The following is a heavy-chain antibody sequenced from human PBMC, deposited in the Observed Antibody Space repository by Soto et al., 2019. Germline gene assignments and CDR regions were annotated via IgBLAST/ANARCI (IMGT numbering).Heavy chain of an antibody. J-gene: IGHJ4*02. Sequence: PSETLSLTCTVSGGSTSSDNYWSWIRQPPGKGLEWIGHIYYSGNTDYNPSLKSRLAISIDTFKNQFSLKLSSVTAADTAVYFCAREGGESSDGLYYFDSWGQGSLVTVPQ. CDR2: IYYSGNT. D-gene: IGHD3-16*01. V-gene: IGHV4-30-4*01. CDR3: AREGGESSDGLYYFDS. CDR1: GGSTSSDNY.